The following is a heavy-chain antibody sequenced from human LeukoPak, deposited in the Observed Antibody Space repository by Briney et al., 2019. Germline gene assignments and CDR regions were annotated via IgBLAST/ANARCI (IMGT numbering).Heavy chain of an antibody. CDR3: ARPLRFRSYYYYGMDV. Sequence: GSLRLFFAASGVTFSSYWMSWVRQAPGKGVEWVANIKQDGSEKYYVDSVKGRFTISRDNAKNSLYLQMNSLRAEDTAVYYCARPLRFRSYYYYGMDVWGQGTTVTVSS. J-gene: IGHJ6*02. CDR2: IKQDGSEK. D-gene: IGHD3-3*01. CDR1: GVTFSSYW. V-gene: IGHV3-7*03.